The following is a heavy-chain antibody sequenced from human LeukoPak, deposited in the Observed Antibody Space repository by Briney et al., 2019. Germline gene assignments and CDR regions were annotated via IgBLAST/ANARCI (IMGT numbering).Heavy chain of an antibody. CDR1: GFTFSSYA. V-gene: IGHV3-23*01. CDR3: AKDRSIGTYYTFDH. D-gene: IGHD1-26*01. J-gene: IGHJ4*02. Sequence: GGSLRLSCAASGFTFSSYAMSWVRQAPGKGLEWVSAISGSGGSTYYADSVKGRFTVSRDNSKNSLYLQMSSLTAADTAVYYCAKDRSIGTYYTFDHWGQGTLVTVSS. CDR2: ISGSGGST.